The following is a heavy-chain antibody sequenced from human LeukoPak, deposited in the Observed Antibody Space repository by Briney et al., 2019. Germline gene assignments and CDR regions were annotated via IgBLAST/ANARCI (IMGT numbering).Heavy chain of an antibody. J-gene: IGHJ4*02. V-gene: IGHV3-21*01. Sequence: TGGSLRLSCAASGFTFSSYSMNWVRQAPGKGLEWVSFISSSSYIYYADSVKGRFTISRDNAKNSLYLQMNSPRAEDTAVYYCARDRGYSNYVDYWGQGTLVTVSS. D-gene: IGHD5-18*01. CDR3: ARDRGYSNYVDY. CDR1: GFTFSSYS. CDR2: ISSSSYI.